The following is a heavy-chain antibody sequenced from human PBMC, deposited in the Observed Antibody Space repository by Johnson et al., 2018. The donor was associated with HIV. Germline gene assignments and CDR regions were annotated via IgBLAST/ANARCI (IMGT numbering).Heavy chain of an antibody. J-gene: IGHJ3*02. CDR1: GFTFSSYG. D-gene: IGHD4-17*01. V-gene: IGHV3-33*06. CDR3: AKDQGYAHDYGDHNAFDI. CDR2: IWYDGSNK. Sequence: QVQLVESGGGVVQPGRSLRLSCAATGFTFSSYGMHWVRQAPGKGLEWVAVIWYDGSNKYFADSVKGRFTISRDNSKNTLYLQMTSLRAEDTAVYYCAKDQGYAHDYGDHNAFDIWGQGTMVTVSA.